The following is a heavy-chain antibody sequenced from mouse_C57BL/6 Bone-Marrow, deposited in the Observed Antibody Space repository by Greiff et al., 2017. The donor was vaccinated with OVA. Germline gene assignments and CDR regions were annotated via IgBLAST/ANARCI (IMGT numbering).Heavy chain of an antibody. Sequence: QVQLKESGAELARPGASVKLSCKASGYTFTSYGISWVKQRTGQGLEWIGEIYPRSGNTYYNEKFKGKATLTADKSSSTAYMELRSLTSEDSAVYFCARPYDYDEEVGYWGQGTTLTVSS. CDR1: GYTFTSYG. V-gene: IGHV1-81*01. CDR2: IYPRSGNT. D-gene: IGHD2-4*01. CDR3: ARPYDYDEEVGY. J-gene: IGHJ2*01.